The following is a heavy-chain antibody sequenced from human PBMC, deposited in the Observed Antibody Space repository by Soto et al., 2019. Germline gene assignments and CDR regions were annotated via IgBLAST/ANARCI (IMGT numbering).Heavy chain of an antibody. V-gene: IGHV1-3*05. Sequence: QVQLVQSGAEEKKPGASVKVSCKASGYTFTAYAMHWVRQAPGQRLEWMGWINAGNGNTKYSQKFQGRVTITRDTSASTSYMELSSLRSEDTSVYYCAGAVAVPAEFDYWGQGTQVSVSS. J-gene: IGHJ4*02. CDR1: GYTFTAYA. CDR2: INAGNGNT. D-gene: IGHD6-19*01. CDR3: AGAVAVPAEFDY.